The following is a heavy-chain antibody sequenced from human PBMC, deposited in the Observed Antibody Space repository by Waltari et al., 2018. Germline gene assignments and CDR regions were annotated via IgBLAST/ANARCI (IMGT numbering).Heavy chain of an antibody. CDR3: ARDSLTGSGMDV. Sequence: QVQLVESGGGVVQPGRSLRLSCAASGFTFSSYAMHWVRQAPGKGLEWVAVISYDGSNKYYADSVKGRFTISRDNSKNTLYLQMNSLRAEDTAVYYCARDSLTGSGMDVWGQGTTVTVSS. CDR2: ISYDGSNK. CDR1: GFTFSSYA. D-gene: IGHD2-8*02. V-gene: IGHV3-30-3*01. J-gene: IGHJ6*02.